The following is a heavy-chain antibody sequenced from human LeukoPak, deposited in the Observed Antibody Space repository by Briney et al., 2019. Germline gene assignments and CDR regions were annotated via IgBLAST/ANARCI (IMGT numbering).Heavy chain of an antibody. D-gene: IGHD4-17*01. CDR3: NTGNWFDP. Sequence: GGSLRLSCVTSGFTFSSYSMNWVRQAPGEGLEWVSSITMSGSYKYYADSVRGRFTIYRDNAKNSLYLQLSSLRADDTAVYYCNTGNWFDPWGPGTLVTVSS. J-gene: IGHJ5*02. CDR2: ITMSGSYK. CDR1: GFTFSSYS. V-gene: IGHV3-21*01.